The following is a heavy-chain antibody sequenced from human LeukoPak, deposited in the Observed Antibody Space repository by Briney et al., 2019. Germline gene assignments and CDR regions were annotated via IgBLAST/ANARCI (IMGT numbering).Heavy chain of an antibody. CDR3: ARYGLEGCTGGRCYRSFYYYGMDV. Sequence: GGALEISWEGAGSSFSDYWIGWGRQLPGKGRGVRGIIFPGDSDNKYRPSFQGQLPISPDTSLSTAYLQSRSLKASDTARYYCARYGLEGCTGGRCYRSFYYYGMDVWGLGTTVTVSS. J-gene: IGHJ6*02. CDR1: GSSFSDYW. CDR2: IFPGDSDN. V-gene: IGHV5-51*03. D-gene: IGHD2-15*01.